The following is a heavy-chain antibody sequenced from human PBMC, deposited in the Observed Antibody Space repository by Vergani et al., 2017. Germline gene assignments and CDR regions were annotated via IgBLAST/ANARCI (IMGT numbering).Heavy chain of an antibody. Sequence: QVQLVQSGAEVKKPGASVKVSCKASGYTFTGYYMHWVRQAPGQGLEWMGWINPNSGGTNYAQKFQGRVNMTRDTSISTAYMELSRLRSDDTAVYYCARGNYDFWSGYHTPLNYFDYWGQGTLVTVSS. D-gene: IGHD3-3*01. CDR3: ARGNYDFWSGYHTPLNYFDY. J-gene: IGHJ4*02. CDR2: INPNSGGT. V-gene: IGHV1-2*02. CDR1: GYTFTGYY.